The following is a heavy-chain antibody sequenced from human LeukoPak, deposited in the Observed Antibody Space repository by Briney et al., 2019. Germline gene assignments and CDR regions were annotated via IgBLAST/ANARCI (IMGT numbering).Heavy chain of an antibody. V-gene: IGHV4-59*01. Sequence: PSETLSLTCTVSGGSISSYYGNWIRQPQGKGLEWIGYIYYSGSTNYTPSLKSRVTTSVDTSKNQFSLKLSSVTAADTAVYYCARERLGYYDRSGLDYWGQGTLVTVSS. CDR1: GGSISSYY. J-gene: IGHJ4*02. CDR3: ARERLGYYDRSGLDY. CDR2: IYYSGST. D-gene: IGHD3-22*01.